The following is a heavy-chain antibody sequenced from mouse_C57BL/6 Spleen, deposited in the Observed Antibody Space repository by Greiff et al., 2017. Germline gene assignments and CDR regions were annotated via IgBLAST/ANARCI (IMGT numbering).Heavy chain of an antibody. CDR2: IHPSDSDT. CDR3: AIDYYGSSYAGTWFAY. Sequence: QVQLQQPGAELVKPGASVKVSCKASGYTFTSYWMHWVKQRPGQGLEWIGRIHPSDSDTNYNQKFKGKATLTVDKSSSTAYMQLSSLTSEDSAVYDCAIDYYGSSYAGTWFAYWGQGTLVTVSA. V-gene: IGHV1-74*01. D-gene: IGHD1-1*01. CDR1: GYTFTSYW. J-gene: IGHJ3*01.